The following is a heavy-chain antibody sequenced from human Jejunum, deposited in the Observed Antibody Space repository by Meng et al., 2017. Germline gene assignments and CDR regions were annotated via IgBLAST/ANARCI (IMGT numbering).Heavy chain of an antibody. CDR1: GYSFTNYG. Sequence: QLLQSGAEVKNSGVSVKVSCKASGYSFTNYGINWVRQAPGQGLEWMAWISADNGNAKYAQNLQDRVTLTTETSTTTAYMELRNLRSDDTAVYYCTRGGMTSETTFFLHWGQGTLVTVSS. V-gene: IGHV1-18*01. CDR3: TRGGMTSETTFFLH. D-gene: IGHD3-3*02. CDR2: ISADNGNA. J-gene: IGHJ4*02.